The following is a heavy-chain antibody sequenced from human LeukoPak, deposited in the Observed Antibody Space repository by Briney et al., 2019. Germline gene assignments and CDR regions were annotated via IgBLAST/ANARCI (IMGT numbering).Heavy chain of an antibody. CDR3: AAAAMPEHYYYYMDV. CDR2: IIPIFGTA. J-gene: IGHJ6*03. V-gene: IGHV1-69*06. D-gene: IGHD2-2*01. CDR1: GYTFSSYA. Sequence: PVASVKVSCKASGYTFSSYAISWVRQAPGQGLEWMGGIIPIFGTANYAQKFQGRVTITADKSTSTAYMELSSLRSEDTAVYYCAAAAMPEHYYYYMDVWGKGTTVTVSS.